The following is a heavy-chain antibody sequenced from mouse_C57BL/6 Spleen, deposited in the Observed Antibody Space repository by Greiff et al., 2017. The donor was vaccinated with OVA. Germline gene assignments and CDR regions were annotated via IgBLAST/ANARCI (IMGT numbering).Heavy chain of an antibody. CDR3: ARGGLDGSSY. V-gene: IGHV5-4*01. Sequence: EVQLQESGGGLVKPGGSLKLSCAASGFTFSSYAMSWVRQTPEKRLEWVATISDGGSYTYYPDNVKGRFTISRDNAKNNLYLQMSHLKSEDTAMYYCARGGLDGSSYWGQGTLVTVSA. D-gene: IGHD1-1*01. CDR1: GFTFSSYA. CDR2: ISDGGSYT. J-gene: IGHJ3*01.